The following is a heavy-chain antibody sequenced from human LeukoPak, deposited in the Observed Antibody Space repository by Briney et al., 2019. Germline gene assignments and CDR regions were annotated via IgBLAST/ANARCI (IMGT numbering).Heavy chain of an antibody. CDR3: AREGVQLERPPNWFDP. D-gene: IGHD1-1*01. V-gene: IGHV1-46*01. CDR2: INPSGGST. CDR1: GYTFTSYY. Sequence: ASVKVSCKASGYTFTSYYIHWVRQAPGQGLEWMGRINPSGGSTSYAQKFQGRVTMTRDTSTSTVYMELSSLRSEDTAVYYCAREGVQLERPPNWFDPWGQGTLVTVSS. J-gene: IGHJ5*02.